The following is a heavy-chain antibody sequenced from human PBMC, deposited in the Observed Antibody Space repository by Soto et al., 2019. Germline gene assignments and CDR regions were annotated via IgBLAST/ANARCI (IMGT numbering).Heavy chain of an antibody. CDR3: AKDRLWGSSDRGAPDDFEV. CDR1: GGSISSRNW. Sequence: SETLSLTCTVSGGSISSRNWWSWLRQSPTKGLEWIGEIYQSGSTNYNPSLESRVTISVDKSKNRFSLELTALTAADTAVYYCAKDRLWGSSDRGAPDDFEVWGQGTMVTVSS. D-gene: IGHD6-6*01. J-gene: IGHJ3*01. CDR2: IYQSGST. V-gene: IGHV4-4*02.